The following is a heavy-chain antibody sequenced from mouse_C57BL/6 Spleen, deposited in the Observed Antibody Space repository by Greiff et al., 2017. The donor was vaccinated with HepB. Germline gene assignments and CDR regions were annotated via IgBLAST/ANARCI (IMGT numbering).Heavy chain of an antibody. J-gene: IGHJ4*01. CDR1: GFTFSDFY. Sequence: EVQLVESGGGLVQSGRSLRLSCATSGFTFSDFYMEWVRQAPGKGLEWIAASRNKANDYTTEYSASVKGRFIVSRDTSQSILYLQMNALRAEDTAIYYCARDRTGAMDYWGQGTSVTVSS. V-gene: IGHV7-1*01. CDR3: ARDRTGAMDY. CDR2: SRNKANDYTT.